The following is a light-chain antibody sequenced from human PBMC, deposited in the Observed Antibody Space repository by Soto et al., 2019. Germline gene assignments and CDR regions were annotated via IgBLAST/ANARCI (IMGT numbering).Light chain of an antibody. CDR3: QQYNNWPQT. CDR2: DAS. Sequence: EIVMTHSPATLSVSPGERATLSCRASQSVSSNLAWYQQKPGQAPRLLIYDASTRATGIPARFSGSGSGTGFTLTISGLQSEDFAVYYCQQYNNWPQTFGQGTKVDIK. CDR1: QSVSSN. V-gene: IGKV3-15*01. J-gene: IGKJ1*01.